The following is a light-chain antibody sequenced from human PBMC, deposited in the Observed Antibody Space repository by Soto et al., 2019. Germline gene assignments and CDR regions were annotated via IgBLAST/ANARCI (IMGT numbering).Light chain of an antibody. V-gene: IGKV3-20*01. CDR1: ERLSSVY. CDR3: QQYGGSPRIT. J-gene: IGKJ5*01. CDR2: GAS. Sequence: IGRTQSPATLSVSPGERATLSCRASERLSSVYLAWYQQRPGQPPRLLIYGASNRATGIPDRFSGSGSGTDFTLIINRLEPEDVAIYYCQQYGGSPRITFGQGTRLEI.